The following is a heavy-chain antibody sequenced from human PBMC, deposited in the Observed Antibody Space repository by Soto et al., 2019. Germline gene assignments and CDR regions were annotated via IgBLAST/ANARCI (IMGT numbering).Heavy chain of an antibody. CDR1: GFAFNIYA. J-gene: IGHJ4*02. Sequence: PGGSLRLSCAASGFAFNIYAIHWVRQAPGKGLEWVAVISHDGTNRYYTDSVRGRFTISRDNSKNTLYLQMNSLRAEDTAVYYCAKGNKVRDPYFDYWGQGTLVTVSS. V-gene: IGHV3-30-3*01. CDR2: ISHDGTNR. CDR3: AKGNKVRDPYFDY. D-gene: IGHD2-21*01.